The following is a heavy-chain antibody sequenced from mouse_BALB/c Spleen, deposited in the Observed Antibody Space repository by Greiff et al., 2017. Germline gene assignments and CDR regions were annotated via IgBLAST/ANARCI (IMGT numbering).Heavy chain of an antibody. CDR1: GFSLTSYG. D-gene: IGHD2-14*01. CDR2: IWAGGST. J-gene: IGHJ4*01. V-gene: IGHV2-9*02. CDR3: AREGYDSDYAMDY. Sequence: VQLQQSGPGLVAPSQSLSITCTVSGFSLTSYGVHWVRQPPGKGLEWLGVIWAGGSTNYNSALMSRLSISKDNSKSQVFLKMNSLQTDDTAMYYCAREGYDSDYAMDYWGQGTSVTVSS.